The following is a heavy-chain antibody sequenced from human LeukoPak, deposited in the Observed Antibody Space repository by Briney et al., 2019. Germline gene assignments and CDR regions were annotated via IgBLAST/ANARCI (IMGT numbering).Heavy chain of an antibody. D-gene: IGHD5-18*01. V-gene: IGHV3-64*01. CDR3: ARDLNTAMVTYYMDV. Sequence: GGSLRLSCAASGFTFSSYAMHWVRQAPGKGLEYVSAISSNGGSTYYANSVKGRFTSSRDNSKNTLYLQMGSLRAEDMAVYYCARDLNTAMVTYYMDVWGKGTTVTVSS. CDR2: ISSNGGST. J-gene: IGHJ6*03. CDR1: GFTFSSYA.